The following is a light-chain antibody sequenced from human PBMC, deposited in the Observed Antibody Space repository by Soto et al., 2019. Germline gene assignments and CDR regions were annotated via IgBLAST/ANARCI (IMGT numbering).Light chain of an antibody. J-gene: IGLJ3*02. CDR1: SRHSSYI. V-gene: IGLV4-60*03. Sequence: QSVLTHSSSASASLGSSVKLTCTLSSRHSSYIIAWHQQQPGKAPRYLMKLEDSGNYNKGSGVPDRFSGSSSGADRYLTISNLQSEDEADYYCETWDSNTRVFGGGTNVTVL. CDR3: ETWDSNTRV. CDR2: LEDSGNY.